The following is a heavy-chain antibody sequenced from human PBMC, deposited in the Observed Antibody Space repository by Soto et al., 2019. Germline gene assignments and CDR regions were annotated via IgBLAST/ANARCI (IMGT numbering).Heavy chain of an antibody. CDR3: RRSSRYSTDV. CDR2: IYSTGNT. J-gene: IGHJ6*02. D-gene: IGHD6-13*01. CDR1: GGSITSSSY. V-gene: IGHV4-39*01. Sequence: QLQLQESGPGLVKPSETLSLSCTVSGGSITSSSYWGWIRQPPGKGLEWIGSIYSTGNTYYHPSLKGRVTISADTSKNQFSLNLSSVTAADTAVYYCRRSSRYSTDVWGQGTTVYVSS.